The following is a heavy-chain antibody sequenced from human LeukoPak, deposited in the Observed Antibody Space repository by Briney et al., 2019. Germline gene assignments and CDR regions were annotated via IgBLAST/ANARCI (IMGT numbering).Heavy chain of an antibody. CDR2: FHHHSWNT. CDR1: GYSISSGYY. V-gene: IGHV4-38-2*01. Sequence: PSETLSLTCAVSGYSISSGYYWGWIRQPPGKRLEWIVIFHHHSWNTYYHPSLKSRVSTSVDTSKNQFFLKLSSVTDADTGIYYCARGGYGDRYYFNYMDVWGKGTTVTVSS. CDR3: ARGGYGDRYYFNYMDV. J-gene: IGHJ6*03. D-gene: IGHD4-17*01.